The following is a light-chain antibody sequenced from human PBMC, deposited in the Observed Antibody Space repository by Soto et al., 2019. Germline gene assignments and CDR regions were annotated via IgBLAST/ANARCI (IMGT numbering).Light chain of an antibody. CDR2: AVT. J-gene: IGLJ1*01. CDR1: SSDVGGYSY. Sequence: QSVLTQARSVSGFPGQSVTISCTRTSSDVGGYSYVSWYQQYPGRAPKVMIYAVTKRPSGVPDRISGSKSGNTASLTISGLQAEDEADYYCCSYAGSYTHYVFGNGTKVTVL. V-gene: IGLV2-11*01. CDR3: CSYAGSYTHYV.